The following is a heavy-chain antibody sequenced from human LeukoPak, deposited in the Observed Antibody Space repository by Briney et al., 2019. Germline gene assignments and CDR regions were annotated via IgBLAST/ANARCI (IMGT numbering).Heavy chain of an antibody. J-gene: IGHJ3*02. CDR3: ARDRLWSGIAAAGTRFLDAFDI. CDR2: INPTGGST. Sequence: ASVKVSCKASGYTFPSYFMHWVRQAPGQGLEWMGIINPTGGSTTYAQKFQGRVTMTTDTSTSTAYMELRSLRSDDTAVYYCARDRLWSGIAAAGTRFLDAFDIWGQGTMVTVSS. V-gene: IGHV1-46*01. CDR1: GYTFPSYF. D-gene: IGHD6-13*01.